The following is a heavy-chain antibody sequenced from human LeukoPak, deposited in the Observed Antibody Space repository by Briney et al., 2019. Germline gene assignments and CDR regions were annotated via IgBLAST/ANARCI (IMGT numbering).Heavy chain of an antibody. CDR2: ISSSSSYI. D-gene: IGHD2-2*01. CDR3: ARAGEYCSSTSCNRYYYYYCMDV. V-gene: IGHV3-21*01. CDR1: GFTFSSYS. Sequence: GGSLRLSCAASGFTFSSYSMNWVRQAPGKGLEWVSSISSSSSYIYYADSVKGRFTISRDNAKNSLYLQMNSLRAEDTAVYYCARAGEYCSSTSCNRYYYYYCMDVWGQGTTVTVSS. J-gene: IGHJ6*02.